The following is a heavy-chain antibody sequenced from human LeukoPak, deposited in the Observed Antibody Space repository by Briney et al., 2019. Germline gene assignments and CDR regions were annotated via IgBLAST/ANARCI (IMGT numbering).Heavy chain of an antibody. CDR3: ARDLGGYVFDY. CDR2: IYHSGST. CDR1: GGSINSGGYS. D-gene: IGHD5-12*01. V-gene: IGHV4-30-2*01. J-gene: IGHJ4*02. Sequence: SQTLSLTCAVSGGSINSGGYSWSWIRQPPGKGQEWIGYIYHSGSTYYNPSLKSRVTISVDRSKNQFSLKLSSVTAADTAVYYCARDLGGYVFDYWGQGTLVTVSS.